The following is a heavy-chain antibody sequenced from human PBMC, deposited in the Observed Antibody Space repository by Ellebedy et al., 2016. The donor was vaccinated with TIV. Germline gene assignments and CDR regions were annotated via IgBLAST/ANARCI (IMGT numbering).Heavy chain of an antibody. D-gene: IGHD2-15*01. CDR3: ARDRITVVAATSYYYGMDV. CDR2: IYYSGST. J-gene: IGHJ6*02. V-gene: IGHV4-59*01. Sequence: MPSETLSLTCTVSGGSISSYYWSWIRQPPGKGLEWIGYIYYSGSTNYNPSLKSRVTISVDTSKNQFSLKLSSVTAADTAVYYCARDRITVVAATSYYYGMDVWGQGTTVTVSS. CDR1: GGSISSYY.